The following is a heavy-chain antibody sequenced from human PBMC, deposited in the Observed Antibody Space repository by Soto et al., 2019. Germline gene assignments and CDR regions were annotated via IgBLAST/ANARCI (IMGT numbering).Heavy chain of an antibody. V-gene: IGHV4-59*08. D-gene: IGHD5-18*01. J-gene: IGHJ6*02. CDR3: ARGYSYGYYYYYGMDV. CDR2: IYYSGGT. Sequence: SETLSLTCSVSGDFISSYYWSWIRQPPGKGLEWIGYIYYSGGTNYNPSLKSRVTISVDTSKNQFSLRLSSVTAADTAVYYCARGYSYGYYYYYGMDVWGQGTTVTVSS. CDR1: GDFISSYY.